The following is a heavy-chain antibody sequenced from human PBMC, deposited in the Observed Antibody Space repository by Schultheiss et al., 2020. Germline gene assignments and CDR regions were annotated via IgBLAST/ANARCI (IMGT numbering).Heavy chain of an antibody. CDR1: GFTFSSYG. J-gene: IGHJ4*02. CDR3: ARDHRAIFGVVTLNNPYFEDY. Sequence: GGSLRLSCAASGFTFSSYGMHWVRQAPGKGLEWVAVIWYDGSNKYYADSVKGRFTISRDNSKNTLYLQMNSLRAEDTAVYYCARDHRAIFGVVTLNNPYFEDYWGQGTMVTVSS. CDR2: IWYDGSNK. D-gene: IGHD3-3*01. V-gene: IGHV3-33*01.